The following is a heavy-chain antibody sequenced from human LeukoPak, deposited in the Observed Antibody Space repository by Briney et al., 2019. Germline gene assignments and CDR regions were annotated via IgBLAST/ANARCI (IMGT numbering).Heavy chain of an antibody. CDR1: GFTFSSYG. CDR2: IRYDGSNK. CDR3: AKDHVQGPMIVVVSPDY. J-gene: IGHJ4*02. V-gene: IGHV3-30*02. D-gene: IGHD3-22*01. Sequence: GGSLRLSCAASGFTFSSYGMHWVRQAPGKGLEWVAFIRYDGSNKYYADSVKGRFTISRDNSKNTLYLQMNSLRAEDTAVYYCAKDHVQGPMIVVVSPDYWGQGTLVTVSS.